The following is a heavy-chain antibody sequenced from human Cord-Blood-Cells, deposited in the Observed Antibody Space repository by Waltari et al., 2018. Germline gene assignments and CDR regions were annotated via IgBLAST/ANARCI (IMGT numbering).Heavy chain of an antibody. Sequence: QVQLVESGGGVVQPGRSLRLSCAASGFTFSSYGMHWVRQAPGKGLEWVAVISYDGSNKYYADSVKGRFTISRDNSKNTLYLQMNSLRAEDTAVYYCAKDQRGGPQGEFDYWGQGTLVTVSS. CDR1: GFTFSSYG. J-gene: IGHJ4*02. V-gene: IGHV3-30*18. CDR3: AKDQRGGPQGEFDY. CDR2: ISYDGSNK.